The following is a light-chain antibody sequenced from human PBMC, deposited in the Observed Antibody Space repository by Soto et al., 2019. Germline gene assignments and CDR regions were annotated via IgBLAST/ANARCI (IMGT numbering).Light chain of an antibody. Sequence: QSALTQPASVSGSPGQSITISCTGTSSDVGGYNYVSWYQQHPGKAPKLMIYDVSHRPSGVSNRFSGSKSGNMAFLTISGLQAEDEGDYYCSSYTSSSTLVVFGGGTKLTVL. J-gene: IGLJ2*01. CDR1: SSDVGGYNY. CDR3: SSYTSSSTLVV. V-gene: IGLV2-14*01. CDR2: DVS.